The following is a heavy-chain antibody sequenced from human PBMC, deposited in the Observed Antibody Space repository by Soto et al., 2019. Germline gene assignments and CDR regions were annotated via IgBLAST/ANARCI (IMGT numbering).Heavy chain of an antibody. J-gene: IGHJ4*02. CDR2: IIPIFGTA. D-gene: IGHD3-22*01. Sequence: QVQLVQSGAEVKKPGSSVKVSCKASGGTFSSYAISWVRQAPGQGLEWMGGIIPIFGTANYAQKFQGRVTITADESTSTAYMELSSPRSEDTAVYYCARGRLGYYDSSGYYSFDYWGQGTLVTVSS. CDR3: ARGRLGYYDSSGYYSFDY. CDR1: GGTFSSYA. V-gene: IGHV1-69*12.